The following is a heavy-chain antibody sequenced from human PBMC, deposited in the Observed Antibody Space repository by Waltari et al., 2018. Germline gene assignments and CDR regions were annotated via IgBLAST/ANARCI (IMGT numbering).Heavy chain of an antibody. CDR2: IYYSGST. V-gene: IGHV4-39*01. Sequence: QLQLQESGPGLVKPSETLSLTCIVSGGSISSSSYYWGWIRQPPGKGLEWIGSIYYSGSTYYNPSLKSRVTISVDTSKNQFSLKLSSVTAADTAVYYCARHRYYGSGSDDYWGQGTLVTVSS. CDR3: ARHRYYGSGSDDY. D-gene: IGHD3-10*01. J-gene: IGHJ4*02. CDR1: GGSISSSSYY.